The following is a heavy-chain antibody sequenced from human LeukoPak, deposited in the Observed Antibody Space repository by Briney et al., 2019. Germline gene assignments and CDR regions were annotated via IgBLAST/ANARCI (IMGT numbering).Heavy chain of an antibody. CDR2: ISAYTANT. CDR3: ARDHCGAMCSPALYYFDL. V-gene: IGHV1-18*01. CDR1: GYTFSNYG. J-gene: IGHJ4*02. Sequence: ASVKVSCKASGYTFSNYGVSWVRQAPEQGLEWMGWISAYTANTNYAQKFRGRVTMTTDTSTSTAYMELRTLTSDDTAVYYCARDHCGAMCSPALYYFDLWGQGTLVTVSS. D-gene: IGHD4/OR15-4a*01.